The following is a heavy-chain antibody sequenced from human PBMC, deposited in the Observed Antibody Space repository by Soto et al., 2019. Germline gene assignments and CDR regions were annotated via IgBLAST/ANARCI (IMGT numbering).Heavy chain of an antibody. J-gene: IGHJ4*02. CDR3: ATEKRYYYVGGDYPVFDN. V-gene: IGHV4-59*01. D-gene: IGHD3-10*02. Sequence: QVQLQESGPGLVKPVETLSLTCTVSGGSINNYYWTWMRQPPGKGLEWLGYIYYSGSASYNPSLNSRVTISVDTSKKQFSLRLSSVTAADTAVYYCATEKRYYYVGGDYPVFDNWGQGTLVTVSS. CDR1: GGSINNYY. CDR2: IYYSGSA.